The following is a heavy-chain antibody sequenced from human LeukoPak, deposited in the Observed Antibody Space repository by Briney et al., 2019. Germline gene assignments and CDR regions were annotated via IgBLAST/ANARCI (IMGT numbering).Heavy chain of an antibody. CDR2: ISPSGNSK. V-gene: IGHV3-21*01. D-gene: IGHD3-10*01. CDR3: VRDFLGESGAGGY. CDR1: TFTFSSYT. J-gene: IGHJ4*02. Sequence: NPGGSLRLSCATSTFTFSSYTMNWVRQAPGKGLEWVSSISPSGNSKYHADSVKGRFTISRDNAENSLCMQTNSLRAEDTGVYYCVRDFLGESGAGGYWGQGTLVTVSS.